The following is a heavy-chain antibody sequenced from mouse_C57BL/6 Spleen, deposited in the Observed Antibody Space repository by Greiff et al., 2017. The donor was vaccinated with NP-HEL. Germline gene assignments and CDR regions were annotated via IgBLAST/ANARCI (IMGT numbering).Heavy chain of an antibody. CDR1: GYTFTDYE. CDR3: TRLRYYGSDY. Sequence: QVQLKESGAELVRPGASVTLSCKASGYTFTDYEMHWVKQTPVHGLEWIGAIDPETGGTAYNQKFKGKAILTADKSSSTAYMELRSLTSEDSAVYYCTRLRYYGSDYWGQGTTLTVSS. D-gene: IGHD1-1*01. J-gene: IGHJ2*01. V-gene: IGHV1-15*01. CDR2: IDPETGGT.